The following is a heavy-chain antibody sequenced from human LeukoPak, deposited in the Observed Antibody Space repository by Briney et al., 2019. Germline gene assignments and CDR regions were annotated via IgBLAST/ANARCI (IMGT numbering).Heavy chain of an antibody. D-gene: IGHD7-27*01. CDR2: INHSGST. J-gene: IGHJ4*02. Sequence: PSETLSLTCAVYGGSFSGYYWSWIRQPPGKGLEWIGEINHSGSTNYNPPLKSRVTISVDTSKNQFSLKLSSVTAADTAVYYCARGLGLDYWGQGTLVTVSS. CDR1: GGSFSGYY. V-gene: IGHV4-34*01. CDR3: ARGLGLDY.